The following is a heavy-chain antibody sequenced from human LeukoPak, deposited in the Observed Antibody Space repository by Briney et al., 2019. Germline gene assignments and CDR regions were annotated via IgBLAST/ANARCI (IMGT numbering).Heavy chain of an antibody. D-gene: IGHD3-22*01. V-gene: IGHV3-23*01. CDR1: GFTFNTFA. J-gene: IGHJ3*02. CDR2: ISGGGDST. Sequence: SGGSLRLSCLSSGFTFNTFAMAWVRQAPGKGLEWVSAISGGGDSTYYTDSVKGRFTISRDNSNYTLYLQMNSLRAEDTAKYFCAKVESYDGRGYYRRGAFDMWGQGTMVTVS. CDR3: AKVESYDGRGYYRRGAFDM.